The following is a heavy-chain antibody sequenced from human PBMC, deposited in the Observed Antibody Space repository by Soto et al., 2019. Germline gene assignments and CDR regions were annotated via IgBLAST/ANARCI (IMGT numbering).Heavy chain of an antibody. J-gene: IGHJ6*02. V-gene: IGHV4-34*01. CDR2: INHSGST. Sequence: SDTQSLSSAVYCGSFSVYYWSLLRPPQRKGLEWIGEINHSGSTNYNPSLKSRVTISVDTSKNQFSLKLSSVTAADTAVYYCARGRLARGYYYYGMDVWGQGTTVTVSS. D-gene: IGHD3-16*01. CDR1: CGSFSVYY. CDR3: ARGRLARGYYYYGMDV.